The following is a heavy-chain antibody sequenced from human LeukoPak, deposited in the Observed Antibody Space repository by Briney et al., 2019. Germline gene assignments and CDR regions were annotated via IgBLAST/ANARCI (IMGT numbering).Heavy chain of an antibody. J-gene: IGHJ3*02. D-gene: IGHD5-18*01. CDR3: AKVAMANAFDI. Sequence: GGSLRLSCAASGFTFDIYAMTWVRQAPGKGQEWVSAIGGGGGSIYYADSVKGRFTISRDNSKNTLYLQMNSLRAEDTAVYYCAKVAMANAFDIWGQGTMVTVSS. CDR1: GFTFDIYA. V-gene: IGHV3-23*01. CDR2: IGGGGGSI.